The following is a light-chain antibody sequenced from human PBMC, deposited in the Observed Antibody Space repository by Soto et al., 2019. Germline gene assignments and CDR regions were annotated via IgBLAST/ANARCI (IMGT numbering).Light chain of an antibody. CDR3: QQYSSDST. Sequence: DLQMTQSPSTLSASVGDRVTITCRASQNINNWLAWYQQKPGKAPKLLIYRASSLENGVPSRFSGRGSGTDVIITITILQPDDFSTYYCQQYSSDSTFGQGPKVEIK. CDR2: RAS. J-gene: IGKJ1*01. CDR1: QNINNW. V-gene: IGKV1-5*03.